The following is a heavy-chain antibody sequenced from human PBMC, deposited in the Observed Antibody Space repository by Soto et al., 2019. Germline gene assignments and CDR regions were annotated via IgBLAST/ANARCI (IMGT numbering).Heavy chain of an antibody. CDR2: ISGYNGNT. CDR1: GYTFSSYG. CDR3: ARKDSSSSWFDP. J-gene: IGHJ5*02. V-gene: IGHV1-18*01. D-gene: IGHD6-6*01. Sequence: QVQLVQSGAEVKKPGASVKVSCKASGYTFSSYGISWVRQAPGQGLEWMGWISGYNGNTNYAQKFQARVTMTTDTSTRTAYMELRNLRSDDTAVYYCARKDSSSSWFDPWGQGTLVTVSS.